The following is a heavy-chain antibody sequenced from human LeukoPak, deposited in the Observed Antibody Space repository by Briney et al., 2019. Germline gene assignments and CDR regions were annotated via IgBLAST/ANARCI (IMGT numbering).Heavy chain of an antibody. J-gene: IGHJ4*02. V-gene: IGHV3-23*01. CDR3: ARSRKAGIAAAGPGEFDY. CDR2: ISGSGGST. D-gene: IGHD6-13*01. CDR1: GFTFSSYA. Sequence: PGGSLRLSCAASGFTFSSYAMSWVRQAPGKGLEWVSAISGSGGSTYYADSVKGRFTISRDNSKNTLYLQMNSLRAEDTAVYYCARSRKAGIAAAGPGEFDYWGQGTLVTVSS.